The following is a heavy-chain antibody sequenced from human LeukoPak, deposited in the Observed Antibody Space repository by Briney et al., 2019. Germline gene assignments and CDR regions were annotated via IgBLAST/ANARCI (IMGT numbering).Heavy chain of an antibody. CDR2: INPNSGGT. D-gene: IGHD3-10*01. V-gene: IGHV1-2*02. Sequence: ASVKVSCKASGYTFTGYYMHWVRQAPGQGLEWMGWINPNSGGTNYAQKFQGRVTMTRDTSISTAYMELRRLRSDDTAVYYCARVSPLGTQDAFDIWGQGTMVTVSS. J-gene: IGHJ3*02. CDR1: GYTFTGYY. CDR3: ARVSPLGTQDAFDI.